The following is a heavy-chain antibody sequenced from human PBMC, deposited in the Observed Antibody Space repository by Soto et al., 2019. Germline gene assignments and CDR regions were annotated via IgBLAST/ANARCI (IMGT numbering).Heavy chain of an antibody. D-gene: IGHD2-15*01. V-gene: IGHV1-69*02. CDR1: GGTFSSYT. CDR3: AGSRRYCSGGSCATEPNDY. J-gene: IGHJ4*02. Sequence: QVQLVQSGAEVKKPGSSVKVSCKASGGTFSSYTISWVRQAPGQGLEWMGRIIPILGIANYAQKFQGRVTITADKSTSTAYMELSSLRSEDTAVYYCAGSRRYCSGGSCATEPNDYWGQETLVTVSS. CDR2: IIPILGIA.